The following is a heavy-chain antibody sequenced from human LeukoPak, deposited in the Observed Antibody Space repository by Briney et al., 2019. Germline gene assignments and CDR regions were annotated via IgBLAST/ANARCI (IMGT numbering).Heavy chain of an antibody. CDR2: INWNGGRT. CDR1: GFTFDDYG. J-gene: IGHJ4*02. CDR3: ARVPYDSSGYYPYYFDY. D-gene: IGHD3-22*01. V-gene: IGHV3-20*04. Sequence: GGSLRLSCAASGFTFDDYGMTWVRQAPGKGLEWVSGINWNGGRTRYADSVKGRFTISRDNAKNSLYLQMNSLRAEDTALYYCARVPYDSSGYYPYYFDYWSQGTLVTVSS.